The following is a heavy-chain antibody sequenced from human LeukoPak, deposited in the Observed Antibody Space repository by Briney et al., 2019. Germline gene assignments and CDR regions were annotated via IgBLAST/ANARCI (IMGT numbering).Heavy chain of an antibody. D-gene: IGHD6-13*01. CDR1: GYTFTSYG. CDR2: ISAYNGNT. V-gene: IGHV1-18*01. J-gene: IGHJ4*02. CDR3: TRTGSQYSSSWVDY. Sequence: GASVKVSCKASGYTFTSYGISWVRQAPGQGLEWMGWISAYNGNTNYAQKLQGRVTMTTDTSTSTAYMELRSLRSDDTAVYYCTRTGSQYSSSWVDYWGQGTLVTVSS.